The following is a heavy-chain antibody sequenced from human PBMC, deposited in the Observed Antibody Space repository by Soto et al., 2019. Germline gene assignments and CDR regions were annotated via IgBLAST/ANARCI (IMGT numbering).Heavy chain of an antibody. CDR2: IYYSGST. CDR3: ARDIVVPAAFGVDP. Sequence: QVQLQESGPGLVKPSQTLSLTCTVSGGSISSGGYYWSWIRQHPGKGLEWIGYIYYSGSTYYNPSLKSRVTXXVXTXXNQFSLKLSSVTAADTAVYYCARDIVVPAAFGVDPWGQGTLVTVSS. J-gene: IGHJ5*02. CDR1: GGSISSGGYY. D-gene: IGHD2-2*01. V-gene: IGHV4-31*03.